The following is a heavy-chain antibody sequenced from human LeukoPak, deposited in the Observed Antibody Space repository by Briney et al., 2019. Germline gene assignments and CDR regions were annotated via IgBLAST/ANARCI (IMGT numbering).Heavy chain of an antibody. D-gene: IGHD5-18*01. Sequence: ASVKVSCKASGGTFSSYAISWVRQAPGQGLEWMGGIIPIFGTANYAQKFQGRVTMTRDTSISTAYMELSRLRSDDTAVYYCARGGYSYGFSLKWFDPWGQGTLVTVSS. CDR1: GGTFSSYA. J-gene: IGHJ5*02. CDR2: IIPIFGTA. CDR3: ARGGYSYGFSLKWFDP. V-gene: IGHV1-69*05.